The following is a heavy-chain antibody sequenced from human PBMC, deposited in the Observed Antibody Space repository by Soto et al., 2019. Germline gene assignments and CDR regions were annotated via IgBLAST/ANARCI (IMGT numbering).Heavy chain of an antibody. V-gene: IGHV4-34*01. CDR1: GGSFSGYY. J-gene: IGHJ6*02. Sequence: ETLSLTCAVYGGSFSGYYWSWIRQPPGKGLEWIGEINHSGSTNYNPSLKSRVTTSVDTSKNQFSLKLSSVTAADTAVYYCARNAYYYGMDVWGQGTTVTVAS. CDR3: ARNAYYYGMDV. CDR2: INHSGST.